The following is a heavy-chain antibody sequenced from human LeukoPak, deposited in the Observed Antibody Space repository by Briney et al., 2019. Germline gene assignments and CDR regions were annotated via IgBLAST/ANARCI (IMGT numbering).Heavy chain of an antibody. CDR1: GFTFCSYA. V-gene: IGHV3-30-3*01. J-gene: IGHJ4*02. CDR3: ARDGIIYFDWSYFDY. D-gene: IGHD3-9*01. Sequence: GGSLRHSCAASGFTFCSYAMHWVRQAPGKGLEWVAVMSYDGSSKYYADSVKGRFTVSRDDSKNTLYLQMNTLRAEDTALYYCARDGIIYFDWSYFDYWGQGTLVTASS. CDR2: MSYDGSSK.